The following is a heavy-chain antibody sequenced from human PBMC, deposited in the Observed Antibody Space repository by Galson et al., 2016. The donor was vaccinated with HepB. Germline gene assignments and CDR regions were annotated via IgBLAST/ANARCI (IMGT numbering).Heavy chain of an antibody. D-gene: IGHD3-10*01. CDR1: GFTFSAYG. Sequence: SLRLSCAASGFTFSAYGMNWVRQAPGKGLEWVSYIGTSSSTIYYADSVKGRFTISRDNANKSLYLQMNSLRDEDTAVYCCARGMDDSLPIGYLFADLNWFDPWGQGTLVTVSS. V-gene: IGHV3-48*02. CDR2: IGTSSSTI. J-gene: IGHJ5*02. CDR3: ARGMDDSLPIGYLFADLNWFDP.